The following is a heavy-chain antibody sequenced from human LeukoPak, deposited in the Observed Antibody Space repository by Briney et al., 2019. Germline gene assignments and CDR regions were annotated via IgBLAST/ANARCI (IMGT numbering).Heavy chain of an antibody. CDR2: IYYSGST. J-gene: IGHJ4*02. CDR1: GGSISSSSYY. V-gene: IGHV4-39*01. Sequence: SETLSLTCTVSGGSISSSSYYWGWIRQPPGKGLEWIGSIYYSGSTYYNPSLKGRVTISVDTSKNQFSLKLSSVTAADTAVYYCASRDFWSGSDFDYWGQGTLVTVSS. CDR3: ASRDFWSGSDFDY. D-gene: IGHD3-3*01.